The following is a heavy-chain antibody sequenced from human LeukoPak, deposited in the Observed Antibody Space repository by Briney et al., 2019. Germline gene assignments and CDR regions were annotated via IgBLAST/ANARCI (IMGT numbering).Heavy chain of an antibody. D-gene: IGHD3-10*01. Sequence: GGSLRLSCAASGFTFGSYWMHWVRQAPGKGLVWFSRINSDGSSTSYADSVKGRFTISRDNAKNTLYLQMNSLRAEDTAVYYCATKRGSGSYLIDYWGQGTLVTVSS. V-gene: IGHV3-74*01. CDR2: INSDGSST. CDR3: ATKRGSGSYLIDY. CDR1: GFTFGSYW. J-gene: IGHJ4*02.